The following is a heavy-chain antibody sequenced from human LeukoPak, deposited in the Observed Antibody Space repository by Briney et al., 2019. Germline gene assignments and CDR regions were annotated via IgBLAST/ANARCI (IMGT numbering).Heavy chain of an antibody. J-gene: IGHJ4*02. CDR3: ATGAKPYYYGSGSPVHFDY. V-gene: IGHV1-24*01. CDR2: FDPEDGET. Sequence: ASVKVSCKVSGYTLTELSMHWVRQAPGKGLEWMGGFDPEDGETIYAQKFQGRATMTEDTSTDTAYMELSSLRSEDTAVYYCATGAKPYYYGSGSPVHFDYWGQGTLVTVSS. CDR1: GYTLTELS. D-gene: IGHD3-10*01.